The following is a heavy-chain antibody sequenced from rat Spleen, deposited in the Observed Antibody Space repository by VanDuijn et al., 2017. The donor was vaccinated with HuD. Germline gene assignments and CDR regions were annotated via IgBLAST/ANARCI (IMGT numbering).Heavy chain of an antibody. D-gene: IGHD1-2*01. J-gene: IGHJ1*01. Sequence: EVQLVESGGGLLKPGRSMKLSCAASGFTSSNYYMAWVRQPPTTGREWVASIITCDGNTYYRDSVKGQFTITRVNAKRTLYLQMDSLRSEDTATYYCARPYSSGWYFDFWGPGTMVTVSS. CDR3: ARPYSSGWYFDF. CDR1: GFTSSNYY. V-gene: IGHV5-25*01. CDR2: IITCDGNT.